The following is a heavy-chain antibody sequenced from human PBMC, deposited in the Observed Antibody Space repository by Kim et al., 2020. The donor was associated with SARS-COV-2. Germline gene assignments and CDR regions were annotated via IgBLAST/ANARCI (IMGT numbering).Heavy chain of an antibody. V-gene: IGHV7-4-1*02. CDR2: INTNTGNP. J-gene: IGHJ4*02. Sequence: ASVKVSCKASGYTFTSYAMNWVRQAPGQGLEWMGWINTNTGNPTYAQGFTGRFVFSLDTSVSTAYLQISSLKAEDTAVYYCARDDSPLLWFGESSYYFDYWGQGTLVTVSS. D-gene: IGHD3-10*01. CDR3: ARDDSPLLWFGESSYYFDY. CDR1: GYTFTSYA.